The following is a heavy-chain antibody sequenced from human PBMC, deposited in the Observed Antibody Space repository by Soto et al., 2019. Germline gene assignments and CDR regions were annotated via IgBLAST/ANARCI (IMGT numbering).Heavy chain of an antibody. CDR2: IIPIFGTA. Sequence: SVKVSCKASGGTFSSYAISWVRQAPGQGLEWMGGIIPIFGTANYARKFQGRVTITADKSTSTAYMELSSLRSEDTAVYYCARDFATIFGVVIGYYYYGMDVWGQGTTVTVSS. J-gene: IGHJ6*02. CDR3: ARDFATIFGVVIGYYYYGMDV. CDR1: GGTFSSYA. V-gene: IGHV1-69*06. D-gene: IGHD3-3*01.